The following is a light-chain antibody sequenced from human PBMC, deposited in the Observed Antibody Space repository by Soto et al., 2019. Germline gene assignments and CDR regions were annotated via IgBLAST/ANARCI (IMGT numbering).Light chain of an antibody. CDR3: QQANSFPYT. J-gene: IGKJ2*01. V-gene: IGKV1-12*01. CDR1: QDISTW. Sequence: DIQMTQSPSFVSASVGDRVTITCRASQDISTWLAWYQQKPGRAPNLLIYTASSLQRGVPSRFSGSGSGTAFTLTIGSLQAEDFATYYYQQANSFPYTFGQGTKLDI. CDR2: TAS.